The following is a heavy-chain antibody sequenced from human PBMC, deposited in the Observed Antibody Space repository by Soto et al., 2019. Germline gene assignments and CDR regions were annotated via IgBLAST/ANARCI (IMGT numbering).Heavy chain of an antibody. V-gene: IGHV3-48*02. CDR1: GFTFSSYS. J-gene: IGHJ5*02. CDR3: ARAVYYYGSGSPPGWFDP. Sequence: SGGSLRLSCAASGFTFSSYSMNWVRQAPGKGLEWVSYISSSSSTIYYADSVKGRFTISRDNAKNSLYLQMNSLRDEVTAVFYCARAVYYYGSGSPPGWFDPWGQGTLVTVSS. D-gene: IGHD3-10*01. CDR2: ISSSSSTI.